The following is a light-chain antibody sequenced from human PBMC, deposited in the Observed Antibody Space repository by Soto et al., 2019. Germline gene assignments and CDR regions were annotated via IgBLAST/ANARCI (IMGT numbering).Light chain of an antibody. CDR1: RFASDY. V-gene: IGKV1-5*03. Sequence: DIQMTRCPSTLSAYVGGRVSITCRASRFASDYLAWYQPRPGQAPRLLISKASTLDSGIPSRFNGSGSGTHFTLTITSLQPDDSATYYCQQYKSYCTFGQGTKVDIK. CDR3: QQYKSYCT. J-gene: IGKJ1*01. CDR2: KAS.